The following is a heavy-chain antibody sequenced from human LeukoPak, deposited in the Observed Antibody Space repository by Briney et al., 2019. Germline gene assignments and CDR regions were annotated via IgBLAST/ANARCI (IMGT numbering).Heavy chain of an antibody. CDR2: ISSSSSYI. CDR1: GFTFSSYS. J-gene: IGHJ4*02. D-gene: IGHD2-21*02. V-gene: IGHV3-21*01. CDR3: ARDLAYCGGDCYSVTGY. Sequence: GGSLRLSCAASGFTFSSYSMNWVRQAPGKGLEWVSYISSSSSYIYHADSVKGRFTISRDNAKNSLYLQMNSLRAEDTAVYYCARDLAYCGGDCYSVTGYWGQGTLVTVSS.